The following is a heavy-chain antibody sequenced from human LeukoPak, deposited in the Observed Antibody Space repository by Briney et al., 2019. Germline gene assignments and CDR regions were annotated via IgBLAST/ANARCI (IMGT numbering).Heavy chain of an antibody. D-gene: IGHD3-10*01. J-gene: IGHJ6*03. CDR2: IRYDGSNK. V-gene: IGHV3-30*02. Sequence: GGFLRLSCAASGFTFSSYGMHWVRQAPGKGLEWVAFIRYDGSNKYYADSVKGRFTISGDNSKNTLYLQMNSLRAEDTAVYYCAKDGNYYGSGSYYLYYYYYMDVWGKGTTVTVSS. CDR3: AKDGNYYGSGSYYLYYYYYMDV. CDR1: GFTFSSYG.